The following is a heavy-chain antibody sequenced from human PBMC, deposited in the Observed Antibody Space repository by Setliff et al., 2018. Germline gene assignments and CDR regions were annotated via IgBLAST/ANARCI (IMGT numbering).Heavy chain of an antibody. J-gene: IGHJ4*02. CDR1: TFTFSKYA. CDR2: ISGSGGST. Sequence: GGSLRLSCVASTFTFSKYAITWVRQAPGKGLEWVSAISGSGGSTYYADSVKGRFTISRDNSKNTLYLQMNSLRAEDTAVYYCASGDWFYFDCWGQGTLVTVSS. V-gene: IGHV3-23*01. D-gene: IGHD2-21*01. CDR3: ASGDWFYFDC.